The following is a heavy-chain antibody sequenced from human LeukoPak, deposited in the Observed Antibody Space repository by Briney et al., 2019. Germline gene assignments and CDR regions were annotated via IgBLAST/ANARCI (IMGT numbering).Heavy chain of an antibody. CDR3: ASGPYLYCSGGSCCDY. V-gene: IGHV3-7*01. D-gene: IGHD2-15*01. Sequence: PGGSLRLSCSACRFTFSGYWKSWVRQAPGKGLEWMAKIKQDGSEKYYVDSVKGRFTISRDNAKNSLYLQMNSLRAEDTAVYYCASGPYLYCSGGSCCDYWGRGTLVTVSS. CDR2: IKQDGSEK. CDR1: RFTFSGYW. J-gene: IGHJ4*02.